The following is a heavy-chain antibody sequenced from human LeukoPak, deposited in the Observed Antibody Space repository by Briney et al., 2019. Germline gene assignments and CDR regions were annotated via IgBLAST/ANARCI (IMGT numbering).Heavy chain of an antibody. J-gene: IGHJ4*02. CDR2: IYSGGST. CDR3: ARGLLWFGELIDY. Sequence: GGSLRLSCAASGFTVSSNYMSWVRQAPGKGLEWVSVIYSGGSTYYADSVKGRFTISRDNSKNTLYLQMNSLRAEDTAVYYCARGLLWFGELIDYWGQGTLVTVSS. D-gene: IGHD3-10*01. V-gene: IGHV3-53*01. CDR1: GFTVSSNY.